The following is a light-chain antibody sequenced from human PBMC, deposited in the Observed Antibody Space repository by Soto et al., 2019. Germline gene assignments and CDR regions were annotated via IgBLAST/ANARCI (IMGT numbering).Light chain of an antibody. Sequence: EIVMTQSPATLSVSPGERATLSFRASQTLYNNLAWYQQKLGQAPRLIIYGASARATDIPARFSGSGSGTEFTLTISGLQSADVAIYYCQQYSDWPLTFGGGTKVEIK. CDR1: QTLYNN. V-gene: IGKV3-15*01. CDR3: QQYSDWPLT. J-gene: IGKJ4*01. CDR2: GAS.